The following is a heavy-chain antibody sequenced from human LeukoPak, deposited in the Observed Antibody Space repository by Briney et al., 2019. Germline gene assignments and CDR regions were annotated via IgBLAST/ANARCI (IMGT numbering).Heavy chain of an antibody. CDR1: GYTFTGYY. J-gene: IGHJ4*02. CDR2: INPNSGGT. V-gene: IGHV1-2*02. D-gene: IGHD6-19*01. CDR3: ARDQGEQWLVPYFDY. Sequence: ASVKVSCKASGYTFTGYYMHWVRQAPGQGLEWMVWINPNSGGTNYAQKFQGRVTMTRDTSISTAYMELSRLRSDDTAVYYCARDQGEQWLVPYFDYWGQGTLVTVSS.